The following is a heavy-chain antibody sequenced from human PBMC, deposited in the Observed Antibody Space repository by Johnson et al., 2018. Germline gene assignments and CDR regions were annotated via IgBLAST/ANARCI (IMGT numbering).Heavy chain of an antibody. CDR2: ISYDGSKK. CDR3: AGDKVNFFDSSGIFVN. Sequence: QVQLVQSGGGVVQPGNSLRLSCAASGFTFRNSAMHWVRQAPGKGLEWVALISYDGSKKFYGDSVKGRFTISRDNFKNTVFVQMKSLRPDDTAVYYCAGDKVNFFDSSGIFVNWGQGTLVTVSS. D-gene: IGHD3-22*01. CDR1: GFTFRNSA. J-gene: IGHJ4*02. V-gene: IGHV3-30*03.